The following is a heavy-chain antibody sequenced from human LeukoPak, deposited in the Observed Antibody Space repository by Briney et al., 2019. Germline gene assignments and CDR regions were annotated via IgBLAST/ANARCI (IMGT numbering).Heavy chain of an antibody. CDR2: IYYSRNT. V-gene: IGHV4-31*03. J-gene: IGHJ5*02. CDR3: ARGYYGSSGAFDP. Sequence: PSETLSLTCTVSGGAISSGGYYWSWIRQLPGKGLEWIGYIYYSRNTYYNPSLKSRITISVDTSQNQFSLKLGSVTAADTAIYYCARGYYGSSGAFDPWGQGTLVTVSS. D-gene: IGHD3-22*01. CDR1: GGAISSGGYY.